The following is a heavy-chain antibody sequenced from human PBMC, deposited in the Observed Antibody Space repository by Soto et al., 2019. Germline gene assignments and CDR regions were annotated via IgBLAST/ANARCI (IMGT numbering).Heavy chain of an antibody. V-gene: IGHV4-59*08. J-gene: IGHJ6*02. CDR1: SGPSSSHN. CDR3: VGPGIGNRHGLVDV. CDR2: VYSTGGT. Sequence: QVQLQQSGPGLVKPSETLSLTCSVSSGPSSSHNWGWIRQPPGRGLEWIGYVYSTGGTSYNPSLKTRLTISADTSTNHISLTLTSVTAADTAVYYCVGPGIGNRHGLVDVWGQGTTVRVSS. D-gene: IGHD3-10*01.